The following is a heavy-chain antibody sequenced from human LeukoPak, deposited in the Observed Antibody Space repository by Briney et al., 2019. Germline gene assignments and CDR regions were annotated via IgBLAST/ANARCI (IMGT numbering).Heavy chain of an antibody. J-gene: IGHJ4*02. V-gene: IGHV1-18*01. CDR3: ARDGEQWLVPGSEGELFDY. Sequence: ASVRVSCRASGYTFTSYGISWVRRAPGQGREWMGWISAYNGNTNYAQKLQGRVTMTADTSTSTAYMELRSLRSDDTAVYYCARDGEQWLVPGSEGELFDYWGQGTLVTVSS. D-gene: IGHD6-19*01. CDR2: ISAYNGNT. CDR1: GYTFTSYG.